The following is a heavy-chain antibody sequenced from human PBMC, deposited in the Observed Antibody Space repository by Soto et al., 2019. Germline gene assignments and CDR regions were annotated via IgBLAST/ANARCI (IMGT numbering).Heavy chain of an antibody. CDR3: ARGHCSSTSCSTQNYYYYMDV. CDR2: INHSGST. CDR1: GGSFSGYY. V-gene: IGHV4-34*01. J-gene: IGHJ6*03. D-gene: IGHD2-2*01. Sequence: QVQLQQWGAGLLKPSETLSLTCAVYGGSFSGYYWSWIRQPPGKGLEWIGEINHSGSTNYNPSLKSRVTISVDTSKNQFYLKLSSVTAADTAVYYCARGHCSSTSCSTQNYYYYMDVWGKGNTVTGSS.